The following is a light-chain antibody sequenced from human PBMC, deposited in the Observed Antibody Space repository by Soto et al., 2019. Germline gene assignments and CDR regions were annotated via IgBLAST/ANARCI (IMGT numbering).Light chain of an antibody. Sequence: QSVLTQPPSVSEAPRQRVTISCSGSSSNIRKNAVNWYQQLPGKAPKLLIYYDDLLPSGVSDRFSASKSGTSASLAISGLQSEDEADYYGAAWDDSLNGPVFGGGTKLTVL. V-gene: IGLV1-36*01. J-gene: IGLJ2*01. CDR3: AAWDDSLNGPV. CDR2: YDD. CDR1: SSNIRKNA.